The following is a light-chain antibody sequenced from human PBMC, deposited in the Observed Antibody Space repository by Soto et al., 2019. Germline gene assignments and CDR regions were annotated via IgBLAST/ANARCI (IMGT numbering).Light chain of an antibody. CDR3: EAWDDSLSGYV. J-gene: IGLJ1*01. V-gene: IGLV1-47*01. Sequence: QSVLTQPPSASGTAGQRVTISCSGSSANMGSNYVYWYQQLPRTAPKLHISRNNKRRSGVPDRFSGSKSGTSASLAISGLRSEDEADYYCEAWDDSLSGYVFGTGNKVTVL. CDR2: RNN. CDR1: SANMGSNY.